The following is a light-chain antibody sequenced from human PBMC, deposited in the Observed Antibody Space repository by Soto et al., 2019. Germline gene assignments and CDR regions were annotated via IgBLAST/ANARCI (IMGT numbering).Light chain of an antibody. V-gene: IGKV3-20*01. J-gene: IGKJ1*01. CDR1: QSVSNNY. CDR2: GAS. Sequence: EIGLTQSPATLSLSPGERATLSCLASQSVSNNYLAWYQQKPGQAPRLLIYGASNRATGIPDRFSGSGSGTDFTLTISRLEPEDFAVYYCQQYGSSGTFGQGTKVDIK. CDR3: QQYGSSGT.